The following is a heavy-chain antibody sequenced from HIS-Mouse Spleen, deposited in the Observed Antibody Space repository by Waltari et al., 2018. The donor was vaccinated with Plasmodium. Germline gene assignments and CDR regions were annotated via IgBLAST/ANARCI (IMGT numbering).Heavy chain of an antibody. Sequence: QVQLVQSGAEGKSPGASVKVSCKASGYPFSSLGIRWVPKAPGQGLAGMGWISGYNGNTNYAQKVQGRVTMTTDTSTSTAYMELRSLRSDDTAVYYCARLLPWVHGHFDYWGQGTLVTVSS. CDR1: GYPFSSLG. CDR3: ARLLPWVHGHFDY. D-gene: IGHD1-26*01. CDR2: ISGYNGNT. J-gene: IGHJ4*02. V-gene: IGHV1-18*01.